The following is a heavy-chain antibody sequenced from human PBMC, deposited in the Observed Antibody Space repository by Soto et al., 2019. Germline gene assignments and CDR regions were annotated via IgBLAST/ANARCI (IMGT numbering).Heavy chain of an antibody. J-gene: IGHJ6*02. Sequence: QVQLQESGPGLVKPSQTLSLTCTVSGGSISSGGYYWSWIRQHPGKGLEWIGYIYYSGSTYYNPSLKSRVTISVDTSKNQCSLKLSSVTAAATAVYYCARDERYCSGGSCYPADGYGMDVWGQGTTVTVSS. D-gene: IGHD2-15*01. V-gene: IGHV4-31*03. CDR1: GGSISSGGYY. CDR3: ARDERYCSGGSCYPADGYGMDV. CDR2: IYYSGST.